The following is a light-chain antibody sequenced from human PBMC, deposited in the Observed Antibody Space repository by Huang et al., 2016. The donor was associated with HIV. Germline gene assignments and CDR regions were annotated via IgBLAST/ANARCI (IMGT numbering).Light chain of an antibody. CDR3: QQSDSTPYT. Sequence: DIQMTQSTSSLSASVGDRVTITCRASQRISDYLNWYQQKPGKAPKLLIYAASSLQSGVPSRCSGSGSGTDFTLTISSLQPEDFATYYCQQSDSTPYTFGQGTKLEIK. CDR1: QRISDY. CDR2: AAS. J-gene: IGKJ2*01. V-gene: IGKV1-39*01.